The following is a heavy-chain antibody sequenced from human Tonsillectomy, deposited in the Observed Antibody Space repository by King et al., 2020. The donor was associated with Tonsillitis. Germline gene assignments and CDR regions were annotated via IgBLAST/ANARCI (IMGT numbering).Heavy chain of an antibody. V-gene: IGHV3-30*04. Sequence: HVQLVESGGRVVQPGRSLRLSCAASGFIFSSYAMHWVRQAPGKGLVGVAVISYDGSNKYYADSVKGRFTISRDNSKNTMYMQMNSLRSEDTAVYYCARESLASDYRSSWYGPFDFWGQGTLVTVSS. CDR3: ARESLASDYRSSWYGPFDF. J-gene: IGHJ4*02. CDR1: GFIFSSYA. D-gene: IGHD6-13*01. CDR2: ISYDGSNK.